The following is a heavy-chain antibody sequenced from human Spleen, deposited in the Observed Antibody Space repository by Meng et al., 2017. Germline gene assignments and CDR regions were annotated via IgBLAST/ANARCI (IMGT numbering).Heavy chain of an antibody. CDR2: INHSGST. J-gene: IGHJ4*02. V-gene: IGHV4-34*01. Sequence: QVQLAQWGAGLLKPSETLSLTCAVYGGSFSGYYWGWIRQPPGKGLEWIGEINHSGSTNYNPSLESRATISVDTSQNNLSLKLSSVTAADSAVYYCARGPTTMAHDFDYWGQGTLVTVSS. CDR3: ARGPTTMAHDFDY. CDR1: GGSFSGYY. D-gene: IGHD4-11*01.